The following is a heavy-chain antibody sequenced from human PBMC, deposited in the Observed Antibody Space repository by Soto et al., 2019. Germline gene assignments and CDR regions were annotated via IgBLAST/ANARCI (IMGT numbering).Heavy chain of an antibody. D-gene: IGHD6-19*01. CDR3: ARGSDWSNNWFDS. CDR1: GGSVSSGFYY. Sequence: QVHLQESGPGLVKPSEALSLTCTVSGGSVSSGFYYWSWIRQAPGKGLEWIGYMAYSGDANYHPSLQSRLSISVDTAKNHFSLRLASVTAADTAVYFCARGSDWSNNWFDSWGPGTLVIVSS. J-gene: IGHJ5*01. CDR2: MAYSGDA. V-gene: IGHV4-61*03.